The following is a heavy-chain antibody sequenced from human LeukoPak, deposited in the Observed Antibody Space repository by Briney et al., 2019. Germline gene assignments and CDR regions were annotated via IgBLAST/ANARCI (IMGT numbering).Heavy chain of an antibody. CDR3: TTGTWIQLWLADY. D-gene: IGHD5-18*01. CDR1: GYTFSSHG. V-gene: IGHV3-15*07. Sequence: PGRSLRLSCAASGYTFSSHGMYWVRQAPGKGLEWVGHIKGKAEGGTTDYAAPVQGRFTISRDDSKNTLYLQMNSLKTEDTAVYYCTTGTWIQLWLADYWGQGTLVTVSS. CDR2: IKGKAEGGTT. J-gene: IGHJ4*02.